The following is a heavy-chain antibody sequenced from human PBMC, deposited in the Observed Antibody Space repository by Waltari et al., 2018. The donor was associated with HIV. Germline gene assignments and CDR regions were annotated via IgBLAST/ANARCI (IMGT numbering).Heavy chain of an antibody. CDR3: ARDICNGGSCYSYYFDY. V-gene: IGHV1-2*02. D-gene: IGHD2-15*01. CDR2: INPDNGGT. CDR1: GQHFPGSS. J-gene: IGHJ4*02. Sequence: QVQLVQSGAEVTKPGASVKISCKASGQHFPGSSMHWLRQAPGQGLEWMGWINPDNGGTKYAQKFQGRVTMTRDTSISTAYMELSRLRSDDTAVYYCARDICNGGSCYSYYFDYWGQGTLVTVSS.